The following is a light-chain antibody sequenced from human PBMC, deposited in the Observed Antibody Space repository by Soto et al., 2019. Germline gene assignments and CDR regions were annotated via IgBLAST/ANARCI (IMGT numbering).Light chain of an antibody. CDR3: QQRGSWPPT. V-gene: IGKV3-20*01. Sequence: EIVLTQSPGTLSLSPGERATLSCRASQSVSSSYLAWYQQKPGQAPRLLIYGASSRATGIPDRFSGSGSGTDFTLTISSLEPEDFGVYYCQQRGSWPPTFGQGTKVDIK. CDR1: QSVSSSY. J-gene: IGKJ1*01. CDR2: GAS.